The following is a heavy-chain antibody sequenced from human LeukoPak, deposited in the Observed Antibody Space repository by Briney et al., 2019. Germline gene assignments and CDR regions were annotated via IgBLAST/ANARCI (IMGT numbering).Heavy chain of an antibody. Sequence: SVKLSFKASGGSFSSYAISWVRHPPAQGHEWMGRIIPILGIANYAQKFQGRVTITADKSTSTAYMELSSLRSEDTAVYYCARLDDYGDHEGSWGQGTLVTVSS. CDR1: GGSFSSYA. D-gene: IGHD4-17*01. CDR2: IIPILGIA. CDR3: ARLDDYGDHEGS. V-gene: IGHV1-69*04. J-gene: IGHJ4*02.